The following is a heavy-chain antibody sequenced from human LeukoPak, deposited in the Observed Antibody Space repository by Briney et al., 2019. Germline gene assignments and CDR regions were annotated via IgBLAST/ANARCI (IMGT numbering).Heavy chain of an antibody. CDR3: AKAHSVWEHFQH. Sequence: SGGSLRLSCAASGFTFSSYAMSWVRQAPGKGLEWVSAISGSGGSTYYADSVKGRFTISRDNSKNTLYLQMNSLRAEDTAVYYCAKAHSVWEHFQHWGQGTLVTVSS. D-gene: IGHD1-26*01. V-gene: IGHV3-23*01. CDR2: ISGSGGST. CDR1: GFTFSSYA. J-gene: IGHJ1*01.